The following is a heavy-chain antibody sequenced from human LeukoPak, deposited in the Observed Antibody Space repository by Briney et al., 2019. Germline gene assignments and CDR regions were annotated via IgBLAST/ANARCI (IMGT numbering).Heavy chain of an antibody. D-gene: IGHD2-21*01. CDR1: GLIFRDSW. Sequence: GESLQISCEVSGLIFRDSWVSWVRQAPRKGLEWVGRIKTKGGGGTKDHAAPVKGRFSISIDDSRITIYLYMNSLSPEDTGIYYCTHISSVPDRFNSWGEGTLVTVSS. J-gene: IGHJ4*02. CDR3: THISSVPDRFNS. CDR2: IKTKGGGGTK. V-gene: IGHV3-15*01.